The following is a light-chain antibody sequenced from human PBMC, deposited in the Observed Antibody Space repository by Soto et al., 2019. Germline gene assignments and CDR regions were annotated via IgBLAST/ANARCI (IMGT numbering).Light chain of an antibody. J-gene: IGKJ4*01. CDR3: QQSTAGPLT. CDR2: SAS. CDR1: QSVHRN. V-gene: IGKV3-15*01. Sequence: DIVVTQSTATLSVSPGEGATLSCRTSQSVHRNLAWYQKKPGQAPRLLIHSASSSATVVPGRFSGSGSGADYPLTISSLQSEDIGGDYCQQSTAGPLTVGGGTKVEIK.